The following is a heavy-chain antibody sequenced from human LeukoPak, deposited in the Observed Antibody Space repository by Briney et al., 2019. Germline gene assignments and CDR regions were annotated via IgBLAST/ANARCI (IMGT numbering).Heavy chain of an antibody. CDR3: ARTGYYDSSAFYYFDY. CDR1: GGSISSGGYS. Sequence: SSETLSLTCAVSGGSISSGGYSWSWIRQPPGKGLEWIGYIYHSGSTYYNPSLKSRVTISVDRSKNQFSPKLSSVTAADTAVYYCARTGYYDSSAFYYFDYWGQGTLVTVSS. V-gene: IGHV4-30-2*01. CDR2: IYHSGST. J-gene: IGHJ4*02. D-gene: IGHD3-22*01.